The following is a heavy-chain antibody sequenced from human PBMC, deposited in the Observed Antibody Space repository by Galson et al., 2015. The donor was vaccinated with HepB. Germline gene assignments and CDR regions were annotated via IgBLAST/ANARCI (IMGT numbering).Heavy chain of an antibody. V-gene: IGHV1-69*04. CDR3: AVENNYDYGMDV. CDR1: GDTFSSTG. Sequence: SVKVSCKASGDTFSSTGINWVRQAPGQGLEWMGRIIPIVGLAKYGQNFQVRVTITADTSTNTGYMELSSLRSDDTAVYYCAVENNYDYGMDVWGQGTMVIVSS. CDR2: IIPIVGLA. D-gene: IGHD1/OR15-1a*01. J-gene: IGHJ6*02.